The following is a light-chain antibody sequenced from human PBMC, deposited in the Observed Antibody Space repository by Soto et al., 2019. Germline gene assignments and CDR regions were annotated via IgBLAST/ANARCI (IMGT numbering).Light chain of an antibody. J-gene: IGLJ2*01. Sequence: QSVLTQPPSVSGAPGQRVTLSCTGSSSHIGAGYDVHWYQQLPGTAPKLLIYGNSNRPSGVPDRFSGSKSGTSASLAITGLQAEDEADYYCQSYDSSLSGYVVFGGGTKLTVL. CDR1: SSHIGAGYD. CDR2: GNS. V-gene: IGLV1-40*01. CDR3: QSYDSSLSGYVV.